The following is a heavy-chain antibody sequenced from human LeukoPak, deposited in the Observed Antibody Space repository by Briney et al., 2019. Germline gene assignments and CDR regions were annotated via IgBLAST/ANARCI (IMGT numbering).Heavy chain of an antibody. Sequence: ASVTVSCKASGGTFSIYAISWVRQAPGQGLEWMGGIIPIFGTANYAQKFQGRVTITADEPTSTAYMELSSLRSEDTAVYYCARGITGTFDYWGQGTLVTVSS. CDR1: GGTFSIYA. CDR3: ARGITGTFDY. D-gene: IGHD1-7*01. V-gene: IGHV1-69*13. CDR2: IIPIFGTA. J-gene: IGHJ4*02.